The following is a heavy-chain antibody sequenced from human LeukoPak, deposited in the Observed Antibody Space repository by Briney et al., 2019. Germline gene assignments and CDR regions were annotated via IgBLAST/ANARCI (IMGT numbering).Heavy chain of an antibody. CDR2: IGGRTDTT. CDR1: GFAFSIYA. D-gene: IGHD2-15*01. J-gene: IGHJ4*02. V-gene: IGHV3-23*01. CDR3: ATEGGPPIERY. Sequence: GGSLRLSCAASGFAFSIYAMSWVRQAPGKGLGWVSAIGGRTDTTYYADSVKGRFTISRDNSKNTLFLQMNSLRAEDTAVYYCATEGGPPIERYWGQGTLVTVSS.